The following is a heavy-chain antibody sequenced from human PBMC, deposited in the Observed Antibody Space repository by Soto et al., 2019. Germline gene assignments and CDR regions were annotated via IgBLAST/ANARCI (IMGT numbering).Heavy chain of an antibody. CDR2: IYHSGST. CDR3: ARDVGYHYDGSPSGQFDF. D-gene: IGHD3-22*01. Sequence: QVELQESGPGLVKPSGTLSLTCVVSGNSISTTNWWSWVRQSPGKGLEWIGEIYHSGSTNYNPSLKSRVTIVVDKSTNQFSLKLSSVTAADTAVYYCARDVGYHYDGSPSGQFDFWGQGTLVTVSS. J-gene: IGHJ4*02. CDR1: GNSISTTNW. V-gene: IGHV4-4*02.